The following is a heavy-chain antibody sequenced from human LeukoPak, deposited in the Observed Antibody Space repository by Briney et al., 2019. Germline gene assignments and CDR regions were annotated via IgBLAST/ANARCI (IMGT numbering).Heavy chain of an antibody. Sequence: ASVKVSCKASGYTFTGYYMHWVRQAPGQGLEWMGWINPNSGGTNYAQKFQGRVTMTRDTPISTAYMELSRLRSDDTAVYYCARAEAYIVVVPAAVYDYWGQGTLVTVSS. CDR1: GYTFTGYY. CDR2: INPNSGGT. V-gene: IGHV1-2*02. CDR3: ARAEAYIVVVPAAVYDY. J-gene: IGHJ4*02. D-gene: IGHD2-2*01.